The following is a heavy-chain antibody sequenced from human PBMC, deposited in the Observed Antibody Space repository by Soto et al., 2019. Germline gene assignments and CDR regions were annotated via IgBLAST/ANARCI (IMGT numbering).Heavy chain of an antibody. CDR1: GFTFRNYA. CDR2: ISGNGDST. Sequence: EVPLLESGGGLVQPGGSLRLSCVASGFTFRNYAMCWVRQAPGKGLEWVSFISGNGDSTYYADSVEGRFTISRDNSKNTLYLQMSSLKVDDTAVYYCAKDHPGGFGHWGQGTLVTVSS. V-gene: IGHV3-23*01. D-gene: IGHD3-16*01. J-gene: IGHJ4*02. CDR3: AKDHPGGFGH.